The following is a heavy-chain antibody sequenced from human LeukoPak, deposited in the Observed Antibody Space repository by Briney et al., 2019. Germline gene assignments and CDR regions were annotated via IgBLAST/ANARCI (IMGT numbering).Heavy chain of an antibody. CDR2: ITSSGRTT. D-gene: IGHD2-15*01. J-gene: IGHJ4*02. V-gene: IGHV3-48*03. Sequence: GGSLRLSCAASGFTFNSYEMNWVRQAPGKGLEWVSYITSSGRTTSYADSVKGRFTIPRDNAENSLSLQMNSLRAEDTAIYYCARESPHCSGVSCFFDYWGQGTLVTVSS. CDR3: ARESPHCSGVSCFFDY. CDR1: GFTFNSYE.